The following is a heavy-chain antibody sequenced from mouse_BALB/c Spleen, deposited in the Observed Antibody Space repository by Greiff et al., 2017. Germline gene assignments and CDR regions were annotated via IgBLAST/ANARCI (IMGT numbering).Heavy chain of an antibody. D-gene: IGHD2-1*01. V-gene: IGHV3-6*02. J-gene: IGHJ4*01. Sequence: EVKLVESGPGLVKPSQSLSLTCSVTGYSITSGYSWTWLRQFPGNKLEWMGYISYDGSNNYNPSLKNRISITRDTSKNQFFLKLNSVTTEDTATYYCARVDYGNSDAMDDGGQGTSVTVSS. CDR2: ISYDGSN. CDR1: GYSITSGYS. CDR3: ARVDYGNSDAMDD.